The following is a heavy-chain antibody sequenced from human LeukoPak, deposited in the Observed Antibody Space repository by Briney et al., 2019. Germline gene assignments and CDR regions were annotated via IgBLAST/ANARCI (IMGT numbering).Heavy chain of an antibody. J-gene: IGHJ4*02. CDR2: IIPIFGTA. Sequence: SVKVSCKASGGTFSSYAISWVRQAPGQGLEWVGRIIPIFGTANYAQKFQGRVTITTDESTSTAYMELSSLRSEDTAVYYCARRGYYGSGKIDWGQGTLVTVSS. V-gene: IGHV1-69*05. CDR1: GGTFSSYA. D-gene: IGHD3-10*01. CDR3: ARRGYYGSGKID.